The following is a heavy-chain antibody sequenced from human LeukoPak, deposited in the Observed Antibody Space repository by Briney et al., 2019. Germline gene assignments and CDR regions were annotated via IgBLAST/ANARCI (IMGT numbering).Heavy chain of an antibody. CDR3: ARSVGAYDAFDI. J-gene: IGHJ3*02. CDR1: GGSFSGYY. D-gene: IGHD1-26*01. V-gene: IGHV4-34*01. Sequence: SETLSLTCAVYGGSFSGYYWSWIRQPPGKGLEWIGEINHSGSTNYNPSLKSRVTISVDTSKNQFSLKLSSVTAADTAVYYCARSVGAYDAFDIWGQGTMVTVSS. CDR2: INHSGST.